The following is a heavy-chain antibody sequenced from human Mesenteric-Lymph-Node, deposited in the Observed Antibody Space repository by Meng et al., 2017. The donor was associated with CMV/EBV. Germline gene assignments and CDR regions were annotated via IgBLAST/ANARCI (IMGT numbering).Heavy chain of an antibody. V-gene: IGHV3-66*04. CDR2: IYYVGNT. CDR1: GFTVSTSY. CDR3: AKHHDPDAFDI. J-gene: IGHJ3*02. Sequence: GESLKISCAASGFTVSTSYMSWVRQAPGRGLEWVSHIYYVGNTFYADSVKGRFTITRDNSKNTLSLQMNSLRAEDTAIYYCAKHHDPDAFDIWGQGTMVTVSS. D-gene: IGHD3-16*01.